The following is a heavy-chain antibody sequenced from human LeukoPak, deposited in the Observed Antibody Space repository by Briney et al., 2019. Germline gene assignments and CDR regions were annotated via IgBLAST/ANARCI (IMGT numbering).Heavy chain of an antibody. CDR1: GFTFDNYA. J-gene: IGHJ4*02. V-gene: IGHV3-9*01. CDR3: AKGSDSGYNFFDY. D-gene: IGHD3-22*01. Sequence: SLRLSCADPGFTFDNYALHWVRQAPGKGLEWVSGLTWNSGSIGYADSVKGRFTISRDNAQNSLYLQMNSLRPEDTAFYYCAKGSDSGYNFFDYWGQGTLVTVSS. CDR2: LTWNSGSI.